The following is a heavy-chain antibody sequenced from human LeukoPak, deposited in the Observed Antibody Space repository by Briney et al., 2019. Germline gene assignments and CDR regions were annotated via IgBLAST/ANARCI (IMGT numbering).Heavy chain of an antibody. Sequence: ASVKVSCKASGGTFSSYAISWVRQAPGQGLEWMGGIIPTFGTANYAQKFQGRVTITADESTSTAYMELSSLRSEDTAVYYCARDLGYYDSSGYYYNYFDYWGQGTLVTVSS. CDR1: GGTFSSYA. CDR3: ARDLGYYDSSGYYYNYFDY. D-gene: IGHD3-22*01. CDR2: IIPTFGTA. V-gene: IGHV1-69*13. J-gene: IGHJ4*02.